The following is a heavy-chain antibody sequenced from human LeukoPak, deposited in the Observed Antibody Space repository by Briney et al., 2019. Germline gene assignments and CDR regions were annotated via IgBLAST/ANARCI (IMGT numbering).Heavy chain of an antibody. V-gene: IGHV3-33*01. Sequence: GGSLRLSCAASGFAFNKYGMHWVRQAPGKGLEWVAVIWHDGRNKYYADSVKGRFTVSRDNSKNTLYLELNSLRDEDTAVYYCARDRGSDDPIDYWGQGTLVIVSS. CDR2: IWHDGRNK. CDR1: GFAFNKYG. D-gene: IGHD2-15*01. CDR3: ARDRGSDDPIDY. J-gene: IGHJ4*02.